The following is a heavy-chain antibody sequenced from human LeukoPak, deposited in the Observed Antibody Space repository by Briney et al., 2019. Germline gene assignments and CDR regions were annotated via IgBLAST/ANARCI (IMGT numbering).Heavy chain of an antibody. Sequence: SETLSLTCTVSGGSISSGSYYWSWIRQPAGKGLEWIGRIYNSGGTNYNPSLKSRVTISVDTSKNQFSLKLSSVTAADTAVYYCARETYYYDSSGYYYHVGVFDIWGQGTMVTVSS. V-gene: IGHV4-61*02. CDR3: ARETYYYDSSGYYYHVGVFDI. CDR2: IYNSGGT. D-gene: IGHD3-22*01. J-gene: IGHJ3*02. CDR1: GGSISSGSYY.